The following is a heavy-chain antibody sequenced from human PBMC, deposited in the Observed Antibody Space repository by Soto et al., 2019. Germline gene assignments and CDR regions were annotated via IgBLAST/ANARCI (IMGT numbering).Heavy chain of an antibody. V-gene: IGHV4-4*07. Sequence: SETLSLTCTVSGASSSGFYWSWIRKSSGKGLEWIGRIYATGTTDYNPSLKSRVMMSVDTSKKQFSLKLRSVTAADTAVYYCVRDGTKTLRDWFDPWGQGISVTVSS. CDR1: GASSSGFY. D-gene: IGHD1-1*01. CDR3: VRDGTKTLRDWFDP. J-gene: IGHJ5*02. CDR2: IYATGTT.